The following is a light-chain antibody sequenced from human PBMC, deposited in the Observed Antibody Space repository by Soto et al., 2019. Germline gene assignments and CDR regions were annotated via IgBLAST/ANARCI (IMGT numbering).Light chain of an antibody. CDR1: SSDVGSYNS. CDR3: SAYAGNPYV. V-gene: IGLV2-23*01. Sequence: QSVLTQPASVSGSPGLSIAISCTGTSSDVGSYNSVSSYQQHPGKSPKLMIYEGSKRPSGVSDRFSGSKSGNTACLTISGLQAEDEADYYCSAYAGNPYVFGTGTKGTVL. J-gene: IGLJ1*01. CDR2: EGS.